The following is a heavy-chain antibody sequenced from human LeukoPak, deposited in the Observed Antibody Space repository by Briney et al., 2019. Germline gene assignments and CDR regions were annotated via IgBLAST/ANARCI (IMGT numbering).Heavy chain of an antibody. CDR2: IYTSGST. D-gene: IGHD2-15*01. CDR3: ARAPYCSGGSCYRIYYYYMDV. V-gene: IGHV4-61*02. Sequence: PSQTLSLTCTVSGGSISSGSYYWSWIRQPAGKGLEWIGRIYTSGSTNYNPSLKSRVTISVDTSKNQFSLKLSSVTAADTAVYYCARAPYCSGGSCYRIYYYYMDVWGKGTTVTVSS. CDR1: GGSISSGSYY. J-gene: IGHJ6*03.